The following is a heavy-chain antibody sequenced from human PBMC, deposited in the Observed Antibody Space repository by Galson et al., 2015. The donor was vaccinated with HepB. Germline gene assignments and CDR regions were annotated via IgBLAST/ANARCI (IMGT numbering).Heavy chain of an antibody. J-gene: IGHJ4*02. CDR2: ISASGGST. D-gene: IGHD3-10*01. Sequence: SLRLSCAASGLTFSGYAMSWLRQAPGKGLEWVSAISASGGSTYYADSVKGRFTISRDNSKNTLYLHMNNPRAEDTAVYYCAEDLSSVTMVRGLHWGQGTLVIVSS. V-gene: IGHV3-23*01. CDR3: AEDLSSVTMVRGLH. CDR1: GLTFSGYA.